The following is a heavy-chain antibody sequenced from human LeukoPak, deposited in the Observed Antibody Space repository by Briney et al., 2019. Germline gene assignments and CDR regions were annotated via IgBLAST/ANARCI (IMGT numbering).Heavy chain of an antibody. CDR2: ISSIGSTI. CDR3: ARAIRHYDILTGYPDY. V-gene: IGHV3-48*03. Sequence: GGSLRLSCAASGFTFSSYEMNWVRQAPGKGLEWVSYISSIGSTIYYADSVKCRFTISRDNAKNSLYLQMNSLRAEDTAVYYCARAIRHYDILTGYPDYWGQGTLVTVSS. J-gene: IGHJ4*02. D-gene: IGHD3-9*01. CDR1: GFTFSSYE.